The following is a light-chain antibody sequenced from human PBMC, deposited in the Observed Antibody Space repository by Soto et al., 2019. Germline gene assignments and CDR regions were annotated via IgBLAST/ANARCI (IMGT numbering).Light chain of an antibody. CDR2: DAS. CDR1: QGVSSY. CDR3: QQRSNWPPIT. Sequence: EIVLTQSPATLPLSPGERATLSCRASQGVSSYLAWYQQKPGQAPRLLIYDASNRATGIPARFSGSGSGTDFTLTISSLEPEDFAVYYCQQRSNWPPITFGQGTRLEIK. V-gene: IGKV3-11*01. J-gene: IGKJ5*01.